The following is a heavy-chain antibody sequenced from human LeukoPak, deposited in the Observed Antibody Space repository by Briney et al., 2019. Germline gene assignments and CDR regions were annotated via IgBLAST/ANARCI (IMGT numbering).Heavy chain of an antibody. CDR3: ARVSIAARPPYGWFDP. V-gene: IGHV4-4*07. J-gene: IGHJ5*02. D-gene: IGHD6-6*01. CDR2: IYTSGSP. CDR1: GGSISSYY. Sequence: SETLSLTCIVSGGSISSYYWSWIRQPAGQGLEWIGRIYTSGSPNYNPSLKSRVTMSVDTSKNQFSLKLSSVTAADTAVYYCARVSIAARPPYGWFDPWGQGTLVTVSS.